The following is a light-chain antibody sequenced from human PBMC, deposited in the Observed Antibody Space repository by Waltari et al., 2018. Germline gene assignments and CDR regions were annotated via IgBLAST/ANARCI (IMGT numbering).Light chain of an antibody. CDR3: QQYSSFST. J-gene: IGKJ1*01. CDR2: DAS. Sequence: DIQMTQSPSMLSASVGDRVTITCRASQTIRGWLAWYQLKPGLAPTLLMYDASNLGGGVPSRFSGSGFGTNFTLTISSLQPDDFATYYCQQYSSFSTFGLGTKV. CDR1: QTIRGW. V-gene: IGKV1-5*01.